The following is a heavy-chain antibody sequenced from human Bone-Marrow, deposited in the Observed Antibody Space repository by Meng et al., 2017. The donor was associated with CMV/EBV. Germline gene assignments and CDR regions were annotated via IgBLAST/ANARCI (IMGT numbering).Heavy chain of an antibody. D-gene: IGHD2-2*01. CDR2: INWNGGST. CDR1: GFTFDDYG. Sequence: GGSLRLSCAASGFTFDDYGMSWVRQAPGKGLEWVSGINWNGGSTGYADSVKGRFTISRDNAKNSLYLQMNSLRAEDTALYYCARWRCSSTSCYLSSSGWRFDYWGQGTLVTVSS. V-gene: IGHV3-20*04. CDR3: ARWRCSSTSCYLSSSGWRFDY. J-gene: IGHJ4*02.